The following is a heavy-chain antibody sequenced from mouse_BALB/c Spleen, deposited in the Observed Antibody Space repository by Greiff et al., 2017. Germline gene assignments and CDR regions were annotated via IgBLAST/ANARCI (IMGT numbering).Heavy chain of an antibody. Sequence: EVKLVESGGGLVKPGGSLKLSCAASGFTFSDYYMYWVRQTPEKRLEWVATISDGGSYTYYPDSVKGRFTISRENAKNNLYLQMSSLKSVDTAMYYCARGGYGNYFAYWGQGTLVTVSA. CDR2: ISDGGSYT. CDR1: GFTFSDYY. J-gene: IGHJ3*01. CDR3: ARGGYGNYFAY. V-gene: IGHV5-4*02. D-gene: IGHD2-1*01.